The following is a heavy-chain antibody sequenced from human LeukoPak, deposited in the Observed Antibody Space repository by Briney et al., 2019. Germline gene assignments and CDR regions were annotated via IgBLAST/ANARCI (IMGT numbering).Heavy chain of an antibody. D-gene: IGHD3-3*01. Sequence: LQTLSLTCTVSGGSISSGGYYWSWIRQHPGKGLEWIGYIYYSGSTYYNPSLKSRVTISVDTSKNQFSLKLSSVTAADTAVYYCARRHRYYDFWSGYSLSNWFDPWGQGTLVTVSS. CDR1: GGSISSGGYY. V-gene: IGHV4-31*03. J-gene: IGHJ5*02. CDR3: ARRHRYYDFWSGYSLSNWFDP. CDR2: IYYSGST.